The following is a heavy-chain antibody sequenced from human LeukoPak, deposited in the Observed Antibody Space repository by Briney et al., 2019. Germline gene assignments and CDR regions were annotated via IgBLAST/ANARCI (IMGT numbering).Heavy chain of an antibody. CDR1: GFTFDDYT. J-gene: IGHJ4*02. CDR3: AKDDAWLRFGE. V-gene: IGHV3-43*01. CDR2: ISWDGGST. D-gene: IGHD3-10*01. Sequence: GGSLRLSCAASGFTFDDYTMHWVRQAPGKGLEWVSLISWDGGSTYYADSVKGRFTISRDNSKNTVYLQVISLTAEDTAVYYCAKDDAWLRFGEWSQGTLVTVSS.